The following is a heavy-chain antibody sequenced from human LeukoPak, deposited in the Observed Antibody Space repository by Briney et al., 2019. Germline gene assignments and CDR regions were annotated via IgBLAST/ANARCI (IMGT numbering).Heavy chain of an antibody. V-gene: IGHV3-21*01. CDR1: GFTFSSYS. Sequence: PGGSLRLSCAASGFTFSSYSMNWVRQAPGKGLEWVSSISSSSSYIYYTDSVKGRFTISRDNAKNSLYLQMNSLRAGDTAVYYCARDSGIYYGFDAFDIWGQGTMVTVSS. J-gene: IGHJ3*02. D-gene: IGHD1-26*01. CDR3: ARDSGIYYGFDAFDI. CDR2: ISSSSSYI.